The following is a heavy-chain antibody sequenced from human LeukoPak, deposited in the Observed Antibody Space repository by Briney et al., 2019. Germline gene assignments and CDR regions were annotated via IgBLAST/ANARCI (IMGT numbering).Heavy chain of an antibody. CDR1: GGSISSYY. CDR2: IYHSGST. V-gene: IGHV4-59*12. D-gene: IGHD4-17*01. CDR3: ARKIDYGDYIRFDP. Sequence: SETLSLTCTVSGGSISSYYWSWIRQPPGKGLEWIGYIYHSGSTYYNPSLKSRVTISVDRSKNQFSLTLSSVTAADTAVYYCARKIDYGDYIRFDPWGQGTLVTVSS. J-gene: IGHJ5*02.